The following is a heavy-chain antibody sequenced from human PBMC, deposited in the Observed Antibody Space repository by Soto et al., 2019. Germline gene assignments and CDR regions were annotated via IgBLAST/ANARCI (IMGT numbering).Heavy chain of an antibody. J-gene: IGHJ4*02. Sequence: ASVKVSCKASGYTFTSYYMHWVRQAPXQGLEWMGIINPSGGSTSYAQKFQGRVTMTRDTSTSTVYMELSILRSEDTAVYYCARSITIFGVVISYYFDYWGQGTLVTVS. CDR1: GYTFTSYY. D-gene: IGHD3-3*01. V-gene: IGHV1-46*03. CDR3: ARSITIFGVVISYYFDY. CDR2: INPSGGST.